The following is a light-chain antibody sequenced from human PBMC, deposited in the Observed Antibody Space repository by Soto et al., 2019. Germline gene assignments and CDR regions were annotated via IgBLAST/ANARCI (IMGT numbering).Light chain of an antibody. Sequence: EVVLTQSPGTLSLSPGERASLSCRASQSVSNNYLDWYQQKPGQSPKLLIFGSSDRATGIPDRFSGSGSGTDFTLTISRLEPEDFAVYYCQQYGSSPPYTFGQGTKLEIK. CDR3: QQYGSSPPYT. CDR2: GSS. CDR1: QSVSNNY. J-gene: IGKJ2*01. V-gene: IGKV3-20*01.